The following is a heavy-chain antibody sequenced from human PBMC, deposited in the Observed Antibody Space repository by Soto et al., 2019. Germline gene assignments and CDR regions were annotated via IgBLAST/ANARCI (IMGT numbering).Heavy chain of an antibody. D-gene: IGHD1-26*01. V-gene: IGHV1-69*12. J-gene: IGHJ4*02. CDR3: ARGGPENDY. CDR2: IIPMSGAT. Sequence: QVQLVQSGAEVKKPGSSVKVSCKASGGTFSSYALSWVRQAPGQGLEWMGGIIPMSGATNYAQKFQGRVTFTADESTNTAYLELNSLRSEDTAVYYCARGGPENDYWGQGTLVTVSS. CDR1: GGTFSSYA.